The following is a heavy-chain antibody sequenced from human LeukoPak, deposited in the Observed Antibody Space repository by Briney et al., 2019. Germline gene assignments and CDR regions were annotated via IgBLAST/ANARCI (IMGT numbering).Heavy chain of an antibody. J-gene: IGHJ4*02. CDR2: IKEGGSQK. CDR3: ARGPNFGDYVDFLDS. CDR1: GFSFGSHW. Sequence: GGSLRLSCAASGFSFGSHWMNWVRLAPGKGLEWVANIKEGGSQKYYVDSVKGRFTISRDDAKSTLFLQMNNVRAEDSALYYCARGPNFGDYVDFLDSWGQGTRVTVSS. V-gene: IGHV3-7*01. D-gene: IGHD4-17*01.